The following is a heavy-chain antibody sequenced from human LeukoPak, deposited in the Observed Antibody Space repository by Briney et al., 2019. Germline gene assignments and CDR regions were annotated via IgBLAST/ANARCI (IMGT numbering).Heavy chain of an antibody. CDR1: DGSISNYY. V-gene: IGHV4-59*08. D-gene: IGHD6-19*01. CDR3: ARNSAVATSRSWFDP. J-gene: IGHJ5*02. CDR2: AYYSGST. Sequence: RTSETLSLTCSVFDGSISNYYWSWLRQPPGKGLEWIGYAYYSGSTTYNPSLESRVTISVDTPKNQFSLKLTAVTAADTAVYYCARNSAVATSRSWFDPWGQGTLVTVSS.